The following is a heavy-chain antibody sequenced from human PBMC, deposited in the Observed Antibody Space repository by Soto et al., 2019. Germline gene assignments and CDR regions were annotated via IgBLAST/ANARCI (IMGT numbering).Heavy chain of an antibody. Sequence: SETLSLTCTVSGASISIHYWSWIRQPPGKGLEWIGYIYYSGSTNYNRSLKSRVTISVDTSKNQFSLKLSSVTAANTAVYYCARYNWNFRWEDENWFDPWGQGTLVTVSS. CDR2: IYYSGST. CDR3: ARYNWNFRWEDENWFDP. V-gene: IGHV4-59*11. CDR1: GASISIHY. J-gene: IGHJ5*02. D-gene: IGHD1-7*01.